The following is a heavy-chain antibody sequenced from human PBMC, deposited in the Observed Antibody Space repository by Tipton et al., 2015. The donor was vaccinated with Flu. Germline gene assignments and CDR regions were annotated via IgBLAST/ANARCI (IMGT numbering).Heavy chain of an antibody. J-gene: IGHJ3*02. Sequence: PSLTCTVSGGSINRSHYYWGWIRQPPGKGLEWIGSIYHSGSTFYHPSLKSRVTISVDTSKNQFSLKLSSVTAADTAVYYCARLSLSFNAFDIWGQGTTVIVSS. D-gene: IGHD2/OR15-2a*01. CDR2: IYHSGST. CDR1: GGSINRSHYY. V-gene: IGHV4-39*07. CDR3: ARLSLSFNAFDI.